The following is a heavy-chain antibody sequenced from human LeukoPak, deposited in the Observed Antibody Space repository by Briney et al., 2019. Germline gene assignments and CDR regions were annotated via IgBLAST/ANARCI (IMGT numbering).Heavy chain of an antibody. V-gene: IGHV3-23*01. J-gene: IGHJ4*02. CDR2: ISGSGGST. Sequence: GGSLRLSCAASGFTSINYVMNWVRQAPGKGLEWVSAISGSGGSTYYADSVKGRFTISRDNSKNTLYLQMNSLRAEDTAVYYCAKDRGYSYGYDHFDYWGQGTLVTVSS. CDR1: GFTSINYV. CDR3: AKDRGYSYGYDHFDY. D-gene: IGHD5-18*01.